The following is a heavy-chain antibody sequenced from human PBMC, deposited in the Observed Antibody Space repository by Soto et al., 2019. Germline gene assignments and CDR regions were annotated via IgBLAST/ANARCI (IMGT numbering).Heavy chain of an antibody. CDR2: INPNSGST. CDR3: AKGSSSWYRNYAFDI. V-gene: IGHV1-46*03. CDR1: GYTLTGYY. D-gene: IGHD6-13*01. Sequence: GASVKVSCKASGYTLTGYYMHWVRQAPGQGLEWMGIINPNSGSTNYAQKFQGRVTMTRDTSMSTVYMELSSLRSEDTAVYYCAKGSSSWYRNYAFDIWGQGTMVTVSS. J-gene: IGHJ3*02.